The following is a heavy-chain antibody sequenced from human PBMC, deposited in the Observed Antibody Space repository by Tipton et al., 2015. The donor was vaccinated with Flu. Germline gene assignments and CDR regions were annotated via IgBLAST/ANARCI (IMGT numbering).Heavy chain of an antibody. CDR3: AKRLSSGWFPWDYFDY. CDR2: ISFSGGNT. V-gene: IGHV3-23*01. Sequence: SGFTFRTNGMHWVRQAPGKGLEWVSGISFSGGNTYYADSVKGRFTISRDNSKNTLYLQMSSLRAEDTAVYYCAKRLSSGWFPWDYFDYWGQGTLVTVSS. D-gene: IGHD6-19*01. J-gene: IGHJ4*02. CDR1: GFTFRTNG.